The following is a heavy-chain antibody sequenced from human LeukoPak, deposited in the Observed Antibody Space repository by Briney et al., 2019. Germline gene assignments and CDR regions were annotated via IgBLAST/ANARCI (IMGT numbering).Heavy chain of an antibody. V-gene: IGHV3-74*03. CDR3: ARFDRFDP. Sequence: GGSLRLSCAASGFTFSSYWMHWVRQAPGKGLVWVSRINRDGSSTTYADSVKGRFTISRDNAKNTLYLQMNSLRVEDTAVYYCARFDRFDPWGQGTLVTVSS. CDR2: INRDGSST. J-gene: IGHJ5*02. CDR1: GFTFSSYW.